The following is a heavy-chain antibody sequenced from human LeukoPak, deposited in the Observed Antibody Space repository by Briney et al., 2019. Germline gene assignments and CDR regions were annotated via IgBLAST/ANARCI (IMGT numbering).Heavy chain of an antibody. CDR1: GFTFSSYS. CDR3: ARDPAYYDILTDYYMDV. Sequence: GGSLRLSCAASGFTFSSYSMNWVRQAPGKGLEWVPYISSSSSTIYYADSVKGRFTISRDNAKNSLYLQMNSLRVEDTAVYYCARDPAYYDILTDYYMDVWGKGTTVTVSS. CDR2: ISSSSSTI. D-gene: IGHD3-9*01. V-gene: IGHV3-48*01. J-gene: IGHJ6*03.